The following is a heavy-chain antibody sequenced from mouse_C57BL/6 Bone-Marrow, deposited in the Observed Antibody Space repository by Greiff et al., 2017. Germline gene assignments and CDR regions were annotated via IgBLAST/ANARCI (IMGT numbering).Heavy chain of an antibody. CDR2: FYPGSGSI. CDR3: ARHERVYDHDGESYAMDY. V-gene: IGHV1-62-2*01. CDR1: GYTFTEYT. J-gene: IGHJ4*01. Sequence: QVQLKESGAELVKPGASVKLSCTASGYTFTEYTIHWVKQRSGQGLEWIGWFYPGSGSIKYNEKFKDKATLTADKSSSTVYMELSRLTSEDSAVXFCARHERVYDHDGESYAMDYWGQGTSVTVSS. D-gene: IGHD2-4*01.